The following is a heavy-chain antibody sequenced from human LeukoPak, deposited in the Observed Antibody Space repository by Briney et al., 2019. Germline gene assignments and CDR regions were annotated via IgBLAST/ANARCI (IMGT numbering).Heavy chain of an antibody. V-gene: IGHV3-30*03. J-gene: IGHJ4*02. CDR3: ARDLYYFDY. CDR1: GFTFSSYG. Sequence: GGSLRLSCAASGFTFSSYGIHWVRQAPGKGLEWVAVISFDGTIKYYTDSVKGRFTSSRDNSKNTLYLQMNSLRVEDTAVYYCARDLYYFDYWGQGTLVTVSS. CDR2: ISFDGTIK.